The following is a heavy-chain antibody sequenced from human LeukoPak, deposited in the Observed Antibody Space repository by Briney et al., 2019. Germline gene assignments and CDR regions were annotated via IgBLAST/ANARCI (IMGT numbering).Heavy chain of an antibody. V-gene: IGHV3-20*04. CDR1: GFTFDDYD. Sequence: AGSLRLSCAASGFTFDDYDMGWVRQAPGKGLEWVCGINWNGGSTAYADSVEGRFTISRDNAKNSLYLQMNSLRAEDTALYYCARIVTVFLYYFDFWGQGTLVTVSS. CDR3: ARIVTVFLYYFDF. CDR2: INWNGGST. J-gene: IGHJ4*02. D-gene: IGHD2-8*01.